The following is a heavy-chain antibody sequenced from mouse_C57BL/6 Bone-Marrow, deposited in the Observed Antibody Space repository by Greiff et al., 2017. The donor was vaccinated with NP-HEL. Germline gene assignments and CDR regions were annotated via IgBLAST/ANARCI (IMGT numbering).Heavy chain of an antibody. D-gene: IGHD6-1*01. CDR3: ARSAWCCDY. J-gene: IGHJ2*01. Sequence: EVMLVESGGGLVKPGGSLKLSCAASGFTFSSYAMSWVRQTPEKRLEWVATISDGGSYTYYPDNVKGRFTISRDNAKNNLYLQMSHLKSEDTAMYYCARSAWCCDYWGQGTTLTVSA. CDR2: ISDGGSYT. CDR1: GFTFSSYA. V-gene: IGHV5-4*03.